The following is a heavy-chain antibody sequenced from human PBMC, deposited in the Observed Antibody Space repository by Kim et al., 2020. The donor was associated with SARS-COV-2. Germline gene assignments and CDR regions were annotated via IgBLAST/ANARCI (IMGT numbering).Heavy chain of an antibody. CDR2: ISGSRGAT. V-gene: IGHV3-48*02. Sequence: GGSLRLSCAAAGFTVTTIDMNWVRQAPGKGLEWISYISGSRGATYYADSVMGRFTISRDSAKNSLYLQMNSLRNEDTAIYYCARGHLAYWGQGTLVAVSS. CDR1: GFTVTTID. J-gene: IGHJ4*02. CDR3: ARGHLAY.